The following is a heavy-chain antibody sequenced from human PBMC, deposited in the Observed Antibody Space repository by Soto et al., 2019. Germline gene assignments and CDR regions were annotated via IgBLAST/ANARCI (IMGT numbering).Heavy chain of an antibody. V-gene: IGHV3-33*01. Sequence: QVQLVESGGGVVQPGRSLRLSCAASGFTLSSYGLQWVRQAPGKGLEWVAVIWYDGSNEYYADSVKGRFTISRDNSKNTGYLHMNSGTDEDTSVYYGARDLLGDGSGAYYFDYWGQGTLVTVSS. CDR2: IWYDGSNE. CDR3: ARDLLGDGSGAYYFDY. CDR1: GFTLSSYG. J-gene: IGHJ4*02. D-gene: IGHD3-10*01.